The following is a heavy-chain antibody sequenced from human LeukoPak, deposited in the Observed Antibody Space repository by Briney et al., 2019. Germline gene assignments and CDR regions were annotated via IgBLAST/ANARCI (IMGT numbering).Heavy chain of an antibody. CDR3: ARDFSGSYQSSFDY. D-gene: IGHD1-26*01. Sequence: ASVKVSCKASGYTFTGYYMHWVRQAPGQGLEWMGWINPNSGGTNYAQKFQGRVTMTRDTSISTAYMELSRLRSDDTAVYYCARDFSGSYQSSFDYWGQGTLVTVSS. V-gene: IGHV1-2*02. CDR1: GYTFTGYY. CDR2: INPNSGGT. J-gene: IGHJ4*02.